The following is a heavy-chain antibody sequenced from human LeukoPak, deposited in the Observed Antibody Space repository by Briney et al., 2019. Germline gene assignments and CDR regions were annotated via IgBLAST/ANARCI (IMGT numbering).Heavy chain of an antibody. V-gene: IGHV4-34*01. CDR3: ARLRVYCSSTSCYTGKYFQH. CDR2: INHSGST. D-gene: IGHD2-2*02. J-gene: IGHJ1*01. Sequence: SETLSLTCAVYGGSFSGYYWSWIRQPPGKGLEWIGEINHSGSTSYHPSLKSRVTISVDTSKNQFSLKLSSVTAADTAVYYCARLRVYCSSTSCYTGKYFQHWGQGTLVTVSS. CDR1: GGSFSGYY.